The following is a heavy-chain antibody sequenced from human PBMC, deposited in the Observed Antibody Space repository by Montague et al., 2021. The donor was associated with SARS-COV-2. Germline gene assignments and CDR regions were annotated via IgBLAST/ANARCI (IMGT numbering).Heavy chain of an antibody. V-gene: IGHV3-66*01. CDR2: IYSGGNT. J-gene: IGHJ5*02. Sequence: SLRLSCAASGFTVSSNYMSWVRQAPGKGLEWVSVIYSGGNTYYADSVKGRFTISRDNSKNTLYLQMNSLRAEDTAVYYCAREVPITIFGVVTDNSWFDPWGQGTLVTVSS. D-gene: IGHD3-3*01. CDR3: AREVPITIFGVVTDNSWFDP. CDR1: GFTVSSNY.